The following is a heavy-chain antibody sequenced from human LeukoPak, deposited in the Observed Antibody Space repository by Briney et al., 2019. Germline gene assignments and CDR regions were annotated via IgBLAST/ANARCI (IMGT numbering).Heavy chain of an antibody. CDR1: GSTFSSYW. CDR2: MNQDGSEK. D-gene: IGHD1-26*01. V-gene: IGHV3-7*01. J-gene: IGHJ4*02. CDR3: ARGGELLRPADY. Sequence: GGSLRLSCAASGSTFSSYWMSWVRQAPGKGLEWVANMNQDGSEKYYVDSVKGRFTISRDNAKNSLYLKMNNLRAEDTAVYYCARGGELLRPADYWGQGTLVTVSS.